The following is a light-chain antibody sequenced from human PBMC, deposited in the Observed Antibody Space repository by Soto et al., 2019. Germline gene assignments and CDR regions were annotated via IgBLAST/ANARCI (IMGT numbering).Light chain of an antibody. Sequence: DIHMTQSPSSLSSSLGDRVTITFLAAQTVTSYLSWYQQKPGKAPKLLIYLASTLQSGVSSRFIGSGSGTHFTLTISSLQPEDFATYYCQQSYSTPITFGQGTRLEI. J-gene: IGKJ5*01. CDR1: QTVTSY. CDR2: LAS. V-gene: IGKV1-39*01. CDR3: QQSYSTPIT.